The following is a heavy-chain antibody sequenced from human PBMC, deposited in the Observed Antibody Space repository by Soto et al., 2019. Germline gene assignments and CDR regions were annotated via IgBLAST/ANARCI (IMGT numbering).Heavy chain of an antibody. V-gene: IGHV3-49*04. CDR3: TRATKTVSFDY. CDR2: IRSKAYGGTT. J-gene: IGHJ4*02. CDR1: GFTFGGYA. D-gene: IGHD4-4*01. Sequence: PGGSLRLSCTASGFTFGGYAMSWVRQAPGKGLEWVGLIRSKAYGGTTEYAASVKGRFTISRDDSKSIAYLQMNSLKTEDTAVYYCTRATKTVSFDYWGQGTLVTVSS.